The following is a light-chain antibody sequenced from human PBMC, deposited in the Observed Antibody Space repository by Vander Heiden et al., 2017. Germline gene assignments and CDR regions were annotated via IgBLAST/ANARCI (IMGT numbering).Light chain of an antibody. CDR2: AAS. J-gene: IGKJ2*01. V-gene: IGKV1-39*01. CDR1: QSISSY. Sequence: DIPMTQSPSSLSASVGDRVTITCRASQSISSYLNWYQQKPGKAPKLLIYAASSLQSGVPSRFSGSGSGTDFTLTISRLQPEDFATYYCQQCYSTPYTFGQGTKLEIK. CDR3: QQCYSTPYT.